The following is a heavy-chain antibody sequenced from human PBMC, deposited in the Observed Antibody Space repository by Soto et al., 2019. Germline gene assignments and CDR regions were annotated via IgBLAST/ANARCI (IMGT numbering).Heavy chain of an antibody. J-gene: IGHJ6*02. V-gene: IGHV1-18*01. Sequence: ASVKVSCKAVRYIFTNYGVSCVRQAPGQGLEWMGWITTYNGNTEYAQKFQGRVTITADESTSTAYMELSSLRSEDTAVYYCARGDATKIVVTTYYAMDVWGQGTTVTVSS. CDR1: RYIFTNYG. CDR3: ARGDATKIVVTTYYAMDV. D-gene: IGHD3-9*01. CDR2: ITTYNGNT.